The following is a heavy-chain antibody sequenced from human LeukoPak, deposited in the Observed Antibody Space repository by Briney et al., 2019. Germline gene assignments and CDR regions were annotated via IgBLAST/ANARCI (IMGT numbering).Heavy chain of an antibody. Sequence: KTSAILSLTCAVYVGSFSGYDWSWIRQPPGKGLEWFGEINHSGSTNYNPSPKSRVTISVDTSKIQFSLKLSSVTAADTAVYYCARSPKLLRYFDWLLPFGYWGQGTLVTVSS. J-gene: IGHJ4*02. CDR2: INHSGST. V-gene: IGHV4-34*01. D-gene: IGHD3-9*01. CDR1: VGSFSGYD. CDR3: ARSPKLLRYFDWLLPFGY.